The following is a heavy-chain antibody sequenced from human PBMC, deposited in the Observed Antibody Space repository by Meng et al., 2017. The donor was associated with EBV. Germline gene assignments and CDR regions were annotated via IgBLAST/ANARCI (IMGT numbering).Heavy chain of an antibody. CDR3: VHIIEDRHFDY. CDR1: GFSLSNCGVG. Sequence: TLQEFGCTLVKPTQNNTLTYTFFGFSLSNCGVGVGWIRTPPGKALEWIALIYWDDDKRYSQSLKSTLTITKDTSKNQVVLTMTNMDPVDAATYYCVHIIEDRHFDYWGQGTLVTVSS. CDR2: IYWDDDK. D-gene: IGHD2/OR15-2a*01. V-gene: IGHV2-5*02. J-gene: IGHJ4*02.